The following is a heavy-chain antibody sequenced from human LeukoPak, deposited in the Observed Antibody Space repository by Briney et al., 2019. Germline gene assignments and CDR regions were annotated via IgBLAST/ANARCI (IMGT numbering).Heavy chain of an antibody. Sequence: PGGSLRLSCAASGFTFSSNAMSWARIAQGTGLEWVSAISGSGGSTYYADSVKGRFTISRDNSKNTLYLQMNSLRAEDTAVYYCAKGPREDVWGQGTTVTVSS. CDR2: ISGSGGST. CDR1: GFTFSSNA. J-gene: IGHJ6*02. CDR3: AKGPREDV. V-gene: IGHV3-23*01.